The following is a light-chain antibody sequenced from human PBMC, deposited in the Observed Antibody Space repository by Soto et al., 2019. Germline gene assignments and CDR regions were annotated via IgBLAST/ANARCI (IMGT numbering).Light chain of an antibody. CDR3: TSYTRSTPFYF. CDR1: RTDVDGYDY. CDR2: DVY. V-gene: IGLV2-14*03. J-gene: IGLJ1*01. Sequence: QSVLTQPASVSGSPGQSIAISCTGVRTDVDGYDYVSWYQQHPGQAPQLIIYDVYNRPSGVSHRFSGSKSGDTASLTISGLQAEDEADYYFTSYTRSTPFYFFGPVPKVPVL.